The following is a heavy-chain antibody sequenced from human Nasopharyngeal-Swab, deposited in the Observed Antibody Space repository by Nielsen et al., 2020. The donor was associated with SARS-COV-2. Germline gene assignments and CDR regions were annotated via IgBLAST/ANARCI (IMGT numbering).Heavy chain of an antibody. V-gene: IGHV4-39*01. Sequence: GSLRLSCTVSGGSISSSSYYWGWIRQPPGKGLEWIGSIYYSGSTYYNPSLKSRVTTSVDTSKNQFSLKLSSVTAADTAVYYCERRGYDILTGQYYFDYWGQGTLVTVSS. CDR3: ERRGYDILTGQYYFDY. CDR2: IYYSGST. CDR1: GGSISSSSYY. D-gene: IGHD3-9*01. J-gene: IGHJ4*02.